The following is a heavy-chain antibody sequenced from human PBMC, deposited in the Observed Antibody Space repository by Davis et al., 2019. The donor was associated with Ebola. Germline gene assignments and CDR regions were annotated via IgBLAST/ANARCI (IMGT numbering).Heavy chain of an antibody. D-gene: IGHD5-18*01. CDR1: GDSVSSGG. J-gene: IGHJ6*04. CDR3: ARGWLRVGMDV. V-gene: IGHV6-1*01. CDR2: TYYSSKWYH. Sequence: HSQTLSLTCAISGDSVSSGGWNWIRQSPSRGLEWLGRTYYSSKWYHDYAVSVKSRITISPDTSKNQFSLQLNSVTPEDTALYYCARGWLRVGMDVWGEGTSVTVSS.